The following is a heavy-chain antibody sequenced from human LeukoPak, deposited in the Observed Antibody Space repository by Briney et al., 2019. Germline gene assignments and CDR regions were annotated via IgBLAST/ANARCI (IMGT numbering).Heavy chain of an antibody. D-gene: IGHD3-22*01. CDR3: ARIGYDSRAYYFDS. CDR2: IYYSGST. V-gene: IGHV4-59*01. CDR1: GGSINGYY. J-gene: IGHJ4*02. Sequence: PSETLSLTCTVSGGSINGYYWSWIRQPPGKGLEWIGYIYYSGSTNYNPSLKSRVTISLDTSRKHFSLRLSSVTAADTAVYYCARIGYDSRAYYFDSWGQGTLVTVSS.